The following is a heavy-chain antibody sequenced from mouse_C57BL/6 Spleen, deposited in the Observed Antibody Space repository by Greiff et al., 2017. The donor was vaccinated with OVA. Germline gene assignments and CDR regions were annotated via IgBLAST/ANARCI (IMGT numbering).Heavy chain of an antibody. CDR1: GYTFTSHW. Sequence: QVQLQQPGAELVMPGASVKLSCKASGYTFTSHWMHWVKQRPGQGLEWIGEIDPSDSYTNYNQKFKGKSTLTVDKSSSTAYMQLSSLTSEDSAVYYCARPYYYGSSVYAMDYWGQGTSVTVSS. J-gene: IGHJ4*01. CDR2: IDPSDSYT. D-gene: IGHD1-1*01. CDR3: ARPYYYGSSVYAMDY. V-gene: IGHV1-69*01.